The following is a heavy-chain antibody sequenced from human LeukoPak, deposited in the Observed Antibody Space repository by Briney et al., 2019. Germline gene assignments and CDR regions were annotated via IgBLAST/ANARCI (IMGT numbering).Heavy chain of an antibody. D-gene: IGHD6-19*01. J-gene: IGHJ4*02. CDR2: FYYSGGT. V-gene: IGHV4-39*07. Sequence: SETLSLTCTVSGGSISSSSYYWGWIRQPPGKGLEWIGWFYYSGGTYFNPSLGSRVTISADTSRNHLSLNLRSLTAADTAVYYCARHSSGWHFDSWGQGALVTVSS. CDR3: ARHSSGWHFDS. CDR1: GGSISSSSYY.